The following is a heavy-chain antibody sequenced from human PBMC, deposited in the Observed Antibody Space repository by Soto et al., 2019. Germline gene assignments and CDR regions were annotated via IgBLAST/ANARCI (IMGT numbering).Heavy chain of an antibody. V-gene: IGHV1-69*13. J-gene: IGHJ4*02. CDR3: ARGGGPYVWFNEF. Sequence: SVKVSCKDSGGLFSSFAISWVRQAPGQGLEWMGGIIPVFGTTNYAQKFQGRVTITADEPTNTAYMELSSLTSDDTAMYYCARGGGPYVWFNEFWGQGTQVTVSS. D-gene: IGHD3-16*01. CDR1: GGLFSSFA. CDR2: IIPVFGTT.